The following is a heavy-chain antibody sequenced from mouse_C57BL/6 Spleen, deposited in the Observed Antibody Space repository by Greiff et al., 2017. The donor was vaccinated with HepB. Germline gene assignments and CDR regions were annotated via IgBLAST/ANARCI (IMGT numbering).Heavy chain of an antibody. CDR2: IYPGSGNT. CDR3: ARGGNPYYYAMDY. J-gene: IGHJ4*01. Sequence: VQLKQSGAELVRPGASVKLSCKASGYTFTDYYINWVKQRPGQGLEWIARIYPGSGNTYYNEKFKGKATLTAEKSSSTAYMQLSSLTSEDSAVYFCARGGNPYYYAMDYWGQGTSVTVSS. CDR1: GYTFTDYY. V-gene: IGHV1-76*01. D-gene: IGHD2-1*01.